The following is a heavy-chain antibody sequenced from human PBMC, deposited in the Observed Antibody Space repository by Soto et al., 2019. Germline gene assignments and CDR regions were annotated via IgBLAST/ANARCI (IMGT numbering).Heavy chain of an antibody. CDR2: INSDGSST. CDR1: GFTFSSYW. J-gene: IGHJ4*02. Sequence: GGSLRLSCAASGFTFSSYWMHWVRQAPGKGLVWVSRINSDGSSTSYADSVKGRFTISRDNAKNTLYLQMNSLRAEDTAVYYCARGRHYYDSSGYDPSDYWGQGTLVTVSS. CDR3: ARGRHYYDSSGYDPSDY. V-gene: IGHV3-74*01. D-gene: IGHD3-22*01.